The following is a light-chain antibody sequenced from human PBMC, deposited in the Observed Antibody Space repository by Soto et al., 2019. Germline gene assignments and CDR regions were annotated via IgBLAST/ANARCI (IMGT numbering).Light chain of an antibody. Sequence: QTVVTQEPSFSVSTGGTVKLTCGLSSGPVFTSSYPNWYQQTPGQAPRTLIFNTNTRSSGVPDRFSGSILGDKAALTITGAQADDDSYYYCLLYLGGGIWVFGGGTKLTVL. CDR1: SGPVFTSSY. J-gene: IGLJ3*02. CDR2: NTN. CDR3: LLYLGGGIWV. V-gene: IGLV8-61*01.